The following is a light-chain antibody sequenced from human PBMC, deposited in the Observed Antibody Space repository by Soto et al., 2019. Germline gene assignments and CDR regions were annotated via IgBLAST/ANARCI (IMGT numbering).Light chain of an antibody. CDR3: LLSYSGARV. CDR1: TGPVTGGHY. CDR2: DTS. V-gene: IGLV7-46*01. Sequence: QTVVTQEPSLTVSPGGTVTLTCGSSTGPVTGGHYPYWFQQKPGQAPRTLIYDTSKKKSWTPARFSGSLLGGKAALTLSGAQPEDEAEYYCLLSYSGARVFGTGTKLTVL. J-gene: IGLJ1*01.